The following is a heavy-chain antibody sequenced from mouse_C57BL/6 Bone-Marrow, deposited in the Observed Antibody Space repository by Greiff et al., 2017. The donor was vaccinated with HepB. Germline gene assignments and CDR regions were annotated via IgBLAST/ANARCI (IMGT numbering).Heavy chain of an antibody. Sequence: QVQLQQPGAELVKPGASVKLSCKASGYTFTSYWMHWVKQRPGQGLEWIGMIHPNSGSTNYNEKFKSKATLTVDKSSSTAYMQLSSLTSEDSAVYYCARDEDWILRSVYAMDYWGQGTSVTVSS. CDR1: GYTFTSYW. V-gene: IGHV1-64*01. CDR3: ARDEDWILRSVYAMDY. D-gene: IGHD1-1*01. CDR2: IHPNSGST. J-gene: IGHJ4*01.